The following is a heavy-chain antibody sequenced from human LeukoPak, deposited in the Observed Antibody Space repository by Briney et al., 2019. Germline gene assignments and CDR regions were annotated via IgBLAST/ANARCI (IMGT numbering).Heavy chain of an antibody. CDR3: AKDRPPYSSGWFFDY. V-gene: IGHV3-30*18. CDR1: GFTFSSYG. Sequence: PGRSLRLSCAASGFTFSSYGMHWVRPAPGKGLEWVAVISYDGSNKYYADSVKGRFTISRDNSKNTLYLQMNSLRAEDTAVYYCAKDRPPYSSGWFFDYWGQETLVTLS. CDR2: ISYDGSNK. J-gene: IGHJ4*02. D-gene: IGHD6-19*01.